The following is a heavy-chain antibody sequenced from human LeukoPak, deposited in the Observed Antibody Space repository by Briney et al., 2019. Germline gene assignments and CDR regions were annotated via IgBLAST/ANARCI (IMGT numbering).Heavy chain of an antibody. Sequence: SETLSLTCTVSGGSISSYYWSWIRQPPGKGLEWIGYIYYSGSTNYNPSLKSRVTISVDTSKNQFSLKLRSVTAADTAGYYFARLDYGGTSWRWFAPWGQGTLVTVSS. J-gene: IGHJ5*02. D-gene: IGHD4-23*01. CDR3: ARLDYGGTSWRWFAP. CDR2: IYYSGST. V-gene: IGHV4-59*08. CDR1: GGSISSYY.